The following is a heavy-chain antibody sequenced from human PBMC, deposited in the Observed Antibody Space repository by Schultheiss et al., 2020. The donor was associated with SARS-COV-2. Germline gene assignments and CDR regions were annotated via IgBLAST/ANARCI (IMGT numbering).Heavy chain of an antibody. D-gene: IGHD5-18*01. CDR1: GGSFSGYY. V-gene: IGHV4-34*01. CDR2: INHSGST. CDR3: ARDGYSYGTFGY. Sequence: SETLSLTCAVYGGSFSGYYWSWIRQPPGKGLEWIGEINHSGSTNYNPSLKSRVTISVDTSKHQFSLRLRSVTPADTAVYFCARDGYSYGTFGYWGQGTLVTVSS. J-gene: IGHJ4*02.